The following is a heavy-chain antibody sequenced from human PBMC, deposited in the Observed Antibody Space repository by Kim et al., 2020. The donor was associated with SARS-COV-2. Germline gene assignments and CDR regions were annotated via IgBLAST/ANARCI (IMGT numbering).Heavy chain of an antibody. V-gene: IGHV3-23*01. D-gene: IGHD2-15*01. J-gene: IGHJ4*02. CDR3: AKDAKNVYCSGGSCSHDY. Sequence: KGRFTISRDNSKNTLYLQMNSLRAEDTAVYYCAKDAKNVYCSGGSCSHDYWGQGTLVTVSS.